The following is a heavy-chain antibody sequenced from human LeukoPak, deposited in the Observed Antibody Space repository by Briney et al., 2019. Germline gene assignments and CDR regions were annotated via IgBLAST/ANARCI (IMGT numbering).Heavy chain of an antibody. CDR2: ISSAYT. CDR3: AKGSAAGRPYYFDY. CDR1: GFTFSRCA. J-gene: IGHJ4*02. Sequence: GGSLRLSCAASGFTFSRCAMSWVRQTPGKGLEWVSAISSAYTYYGDSVKGRFTISTDNSKTTLYLQMNNLRPEDTAVYYCAKGSAAGRPYYFDYWGQGTLVTVSS. D-gene: IGHD6-25*01. V-gene: IGHV3-23*01.